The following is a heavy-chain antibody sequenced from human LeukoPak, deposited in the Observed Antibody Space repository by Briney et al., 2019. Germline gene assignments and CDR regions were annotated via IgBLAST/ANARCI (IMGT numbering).Heavy chain of an antibody. CDR1: GYTLTELS. Sequence: ASVKASCKVSGYTLTELSMHWVRQAPGQGLEWMGWISAYNGNTNYAQRLQGRVTMTTDTSTSTAYMELRSLRSDDTAVYYCARDKSGTYYYDSSGYPSAYFDYWGQGTLVTVSS. CDR2: ISAYNGNT. V-gene: IGHV1-18*01. CDR3: ARDKSGTYYYDSSGYPSAYFDY. D-gene: IGHD3-22*01. J-gene: IGHJ4*02.